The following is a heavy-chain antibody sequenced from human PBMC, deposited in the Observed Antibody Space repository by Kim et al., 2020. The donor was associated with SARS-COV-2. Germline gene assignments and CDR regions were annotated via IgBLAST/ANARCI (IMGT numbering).Heavy chain of an antibody. Sequence: SETLSLTCTVSGGSISSGDYYWSWIRQPPGKGLEWIGYIYYSGNTYYNPSLKSRVTISVDTSKNQFSLKLSSVTAADTAVYYCASGSRGDSEYFQHWGQGTLVTVSS. CDR2: IYYSGNT. D-gene: IGHD4-17*01. CDR1: GGSISSGDYY. CDR3: ASGSRGDSEYFQH. V-gene: IGHV4-30-4*01. J-gene: IGHJ1*01.